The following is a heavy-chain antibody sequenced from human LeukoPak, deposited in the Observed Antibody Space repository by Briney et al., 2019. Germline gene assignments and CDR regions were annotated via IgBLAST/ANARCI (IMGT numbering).Heavy chain of an antibody. CDR1: GFTVSSNY. V-gene: IGHV3-53*01. CDR3: ASSTSGYSYGYGAFDI. D-gene: IGHD5-18*01. Sequence: GGSLRLSCAASGFTVSSNYTSWVRQAPGKGLEWVSVIYSGGSTYYADSVKGRFTISRDNSKNTLYLQMNSLRAEDTAVYYCASSTSGYSYGYGAFDIWGQGTMVTVSS. CDR2: IYSGGST. J-gene: IGHJ3*02.